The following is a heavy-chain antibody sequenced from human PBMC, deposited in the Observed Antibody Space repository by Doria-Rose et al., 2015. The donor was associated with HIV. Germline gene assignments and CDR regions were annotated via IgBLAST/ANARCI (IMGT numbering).Heavy chain of an antibody. V-gene: IGHV3-21*03. D-gene: IGHD3-22*01. CDR3: ARDHYDSGGYYSD. J-gene: IGHJ4*02. CDR1: GFTFSRYS. Sequence: EVQLVESGGGLVKPGGSLRLSCAASGFTFSRYSMNWVRQAPGKGLEWVSSISSSSEYMYYVDSVQGRFTISRDNAKNSVYLQMNSLRTEDTAVYYCARDHYDSGGYYSDRGQGRPVAVTS. CDR2: ISSSSEYM.